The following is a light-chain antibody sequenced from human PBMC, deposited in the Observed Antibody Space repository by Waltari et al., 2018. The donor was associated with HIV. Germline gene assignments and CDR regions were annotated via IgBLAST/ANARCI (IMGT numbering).Light chain of an antibody. V-gene: IGLV3-25*03. CDR3: QSADSSGTS. Sequence: SDEVTQTPSVSVSPGQTARITCSGETLPKKFVYWYQQKPVQAAGGVIYKDNERPSGIPEIVSGYSTGTIATLTISGVQAEDEADYYCQSADSSGTSFGGGTKLTVL. J-gene: IGLJ2*01. CDR1: TLPKKF. CDR2: KDN.